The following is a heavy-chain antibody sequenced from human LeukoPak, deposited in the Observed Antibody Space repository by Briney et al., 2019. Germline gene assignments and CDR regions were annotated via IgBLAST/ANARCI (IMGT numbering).Heavy chain of an antibody. V-gene: IGHV4-34*01. CDR1: GGSFNNYY. CDR2: INLSGST. D-gene: IGHD3-22*01. J-gene: IGHJ4*02. CDR3: ARDRYYYDSSARYFDY. Sequence: PSETLSLTCAVYGGSFNNYYWGRIRQPPGKGLEWIGEINLSGSTNYSPSLKSRVTMSLDTSKNQFSLKLSSVTAADTAVYYCARDRYYYDSSARYFDYWGQGTLVTVSS.